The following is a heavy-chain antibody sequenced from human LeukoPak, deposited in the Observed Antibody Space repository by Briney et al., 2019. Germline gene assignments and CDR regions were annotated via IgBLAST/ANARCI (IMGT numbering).Heavy chain of an antibody. CDR3: AVATITPQPYYYDSSGDFDY. CDR1: GFSFSSYA. V-gene: IGHV3-23*01. CDR2: ISGSGGGT. J-gene: IGHJ4*02. Sequence: GGSLRLSCAASGFSFSSYAMSWVRQAPGKGLEWVSAISGSGGGTYYADSVKGRFTISRDNSKNTLYLQMNSLRAEDTAVYYCAVATITPQPYYYDSSGDFDYWGQGTLVTVSS. D-gene: IGHD3-22*01.